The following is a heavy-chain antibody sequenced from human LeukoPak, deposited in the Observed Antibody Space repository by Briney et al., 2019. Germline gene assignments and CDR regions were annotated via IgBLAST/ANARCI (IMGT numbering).Heavy chain of an antibody. J-gene: IGHJ4*02. D-gene: IGHD6-19*01. Sequence: ASVKLSCKASVYTFTSYHIYCVRQAPGQGLAWVALINPSSGSTRYAHKFQHRVTLNSHTTTRTVYMERSSLRSGDPAVYFCVRSLVPNSSSGWYHLKYWGQGNLVIVSS. CDR2: INPSSGST. CDR1: VYTFTSYH. CDR3: VRSLVPNSSSGWYHLKY. V-gene: IGHV1-46*01.